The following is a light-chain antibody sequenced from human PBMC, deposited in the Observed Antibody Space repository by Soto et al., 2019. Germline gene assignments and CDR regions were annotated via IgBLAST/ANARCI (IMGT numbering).Light chain of an antibody. V-gene: IGLV2-14*01. CDR2: EVS. CDR1: SSDVGGYNY. CDR3: SSYTRSSALVL. J-gene: IGLJ2*01. Sequence: QSALTQPASVSGSPGQSITISCTGTSSDVGGYNYVSWYQQHPGKAPKLMIYEVSNRPSGVSSRFSGSKSGNTASLTISGLQAEDEADYYCSSYTRSSALVLFGGGTTLTVL.